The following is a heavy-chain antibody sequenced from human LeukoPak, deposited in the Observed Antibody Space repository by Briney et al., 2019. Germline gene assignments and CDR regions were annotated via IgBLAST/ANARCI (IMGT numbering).Heavy chain of an antibody. Sequence: PSETLSLTCTVSGGSISKYYWSWIRLPPGKGLGWIGFIFYSGSTNYNPSLKSRVTMSVDTSKNQFSLKVHSVTAADTAIYYCARGYDYVWGSDRFDSWGQGTLVTVSS. CDR2: IFYSGST. CDR3: ARGYDYVWGSDRFDS. J-gene: IGHJ4*02. V-gene: IGHV4-59*01. CDR1: GGSISKYY. D-gene: IGHD3-16*02.